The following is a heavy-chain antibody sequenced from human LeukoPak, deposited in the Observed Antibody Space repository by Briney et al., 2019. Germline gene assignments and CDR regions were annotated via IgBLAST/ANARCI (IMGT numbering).Heavy chain of an antibody. CDR3: ARGSGWYNY. V-gene: IGHV4-34*01. J-gene: IGHJ4*02. CDR2: INHSGST. D-gene: IGHD6-19*01. Sequence: SETLSLTCAVYGGSFSGYYWSWIRQPPGKGLEWIREINHSGSTNYNPSLKSRVTISVDTSKNQFSLKLSSVTAADTAVYYCARGSGWYNYWGQGTLVTVSS. CDR1: GGSFSGYY.